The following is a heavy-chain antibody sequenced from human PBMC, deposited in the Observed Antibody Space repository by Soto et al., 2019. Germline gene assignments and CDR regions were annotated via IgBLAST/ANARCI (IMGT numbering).Heavy chain of an antibody. V-gene: IGHV3-23*01. CDR2: ISGGGDTT. Sequence: EVQLLESGGGLVQPGGSLRLSCEASGFTFNNYAMTWVRQAPGKGLEWVSAISGGGDTTSYADSVKGRFTVTRDGSKTTPYLQMSSPRAEDTAVYYCAKGRGGSGSLPPRVDFWGQGTLVTVSS. CDR3: AKGRGGSGSLPPRVDF. D-gene: IGHD3-10*01. CDR1: GFTFNNYA. J-gene: IGHJ4*02.